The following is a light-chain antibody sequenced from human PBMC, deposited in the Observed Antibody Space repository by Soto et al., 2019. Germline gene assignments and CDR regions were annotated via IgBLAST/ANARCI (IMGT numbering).Light chain of an antibody. J-gene: IGLJ3*02. CDR1: ASNIGKTS. CDR2: DSN. V-gene: IGLV1-51*01. Sequence: QSVLTQPPSVSAAPGQSVTISCSGGASNIGKTSVSWYQHLPGTAPKLLIYDSNKRPSGIPDRFSGSKSGTSATLGITGLQTEDEADYYCGTWDSSLSVGVFGGGTKVTVL. CDR3: GTWDSSLSVGV.